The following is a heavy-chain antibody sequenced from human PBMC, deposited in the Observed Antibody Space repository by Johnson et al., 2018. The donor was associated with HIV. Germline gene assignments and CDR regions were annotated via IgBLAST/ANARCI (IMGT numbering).Heavy chain of an antibody. CDR3: TSGKSWLAVDAFDI. CDR2: IRWNSGSI. D-gene: IGHD6-19*01. Sequence: VQLVESGGGLVQPGRSLRLSCAASGFTFDDYAMHWVRQAPGKGLEWVSGIRWNSGSIGYADSVKGRFTISRDNAKNTAYLQINSLKTEDTAVYYCTSGKSWLAVDAFDIWGQGTMVTVSS. J-gene: IGHJ3*02. CDR1: GFTFDDYA. V-gene: IGHV3-9*01.